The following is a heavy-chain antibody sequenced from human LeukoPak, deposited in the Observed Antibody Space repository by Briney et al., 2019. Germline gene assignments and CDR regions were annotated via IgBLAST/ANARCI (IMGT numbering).Heavy chain of an antibody. CDR3: ASRPAGSTWYGVFDY. Sequence: SETLSLTCTVSGGPIDRHYWSWIRQPPGKGLEWIGYVFYPGSTNYNPSLKSRVTMSLDTSRDQFSLRLTSVTAADTAIYYCASRPAGSTWYGVFDYWSQGTLVTVSS. CDR1: GGPIDRHY. J-gene: IGHJ4*02. V-gene: IGHV4-59*11. CDR2: VFYPGST. D-gene: IGHD6-13*01.